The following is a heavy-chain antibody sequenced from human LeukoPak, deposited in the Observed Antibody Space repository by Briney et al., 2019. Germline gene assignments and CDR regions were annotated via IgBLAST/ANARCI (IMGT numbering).Heavy chain of an antibody. V-gene: IGHV3-15*01. D-gene: IGHD2-2*01. J-gene: IGHJ3*02. CDR1: GFTFSNVW. CDR3: VSVVPAGWAFDI. Sequence: PGGSLRLSCAASGFTFSNVWMNWVRQAPGKGLEWVGRIKSKTDGGTTNYAAPVKGRFTISRDDSKNTLYLQMNSLRAEDTAVYYCVSVVPAGWAFDIWGQGTMVTVSS. CDR2: IKSKTDGGTT.